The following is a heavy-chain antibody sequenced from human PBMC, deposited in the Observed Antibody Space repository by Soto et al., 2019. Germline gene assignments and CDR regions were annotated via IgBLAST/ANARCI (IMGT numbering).Heavy chain of an antibody. CDR2: IIPIFGTA. D-gene: IGHD3-22*01. Sequence: QVQLVQSGAEVKKPGSSVKVSCKASGGTFSSYAISWVRQAPGQGLEWMGGIIPIFGTANYAQKFQGRVTINADKSTSTAYMELSSLRSEDTAVYYCARETYYYDSSGYYGMDVWGQGTTVTVSS. CDR3: ARETYYYDSSGYYGMDV. V-gene: IGHV1-69*06. CDR1: GGTFSSYA. J-gene: IGHJ6*02.